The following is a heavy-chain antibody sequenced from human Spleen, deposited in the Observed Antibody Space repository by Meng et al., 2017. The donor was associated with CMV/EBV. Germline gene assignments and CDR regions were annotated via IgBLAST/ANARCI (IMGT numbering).Heavy chain of an antibody. CDR2: IWNDGTKK. D-gene: IGHD3-10*01. CDR1: FRNFG. Sequence: FRNFGMHWVRKAPGKGLQWVAIIWNDGTKKYYADSVKGRFTIARDNSKNAVYLQMNSLRVDDTAVYFCAKASTPLPLLWFGEPFDYWGRGTLVTVSS. J-gene: IGHJ4*02. V-gene: IGHV3-33*06. CDR3: AKASTPLPLLWFGEPFDY.